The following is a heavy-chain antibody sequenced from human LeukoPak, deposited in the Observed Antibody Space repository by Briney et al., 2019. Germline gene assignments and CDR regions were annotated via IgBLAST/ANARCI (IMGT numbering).Heavy chain of an antibody. D-gene: IGHD3-3*01. CDR1: GYTFTGYY. CDR2: INPNSGGR. J-gene: IGHJ6*02. CDR3: ARDELYNGYYSVKYHYNGMDV. Sequence: ASVKVSCKASGYTFTGYYMHWVRLPPGQGLEWMGRINPNSGGRNYAQKFQGSVTMTRDTSISTAYMELSRLRSDDTAVYYCARDELYNGYYSVKYHYNGMDVWGQGTTVTVSS. V-gene: IGHV1-2*06.